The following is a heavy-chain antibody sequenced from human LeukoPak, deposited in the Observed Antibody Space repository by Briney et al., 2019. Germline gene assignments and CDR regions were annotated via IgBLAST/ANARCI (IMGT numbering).Heavy chain of an antibody. V-gene: IGHV4-34*01. CDR3: ARGRSSGWYGGHWFDP. D-gene: IGHD6-19*01. J-gene: IGHJ5*02. CDR2: INHSGST. CDR1: GGSFSGYY. Sequence: SETLSLTCAVYGGSFSGYYWSWIRQPSGKGLEWIGEINHSGSTNYNPSLKSRVTISVDTSKNQFSLKLSSVTAADTAVYYCARGRSSGWYGGHWFDPWGQGTLVTVSS.